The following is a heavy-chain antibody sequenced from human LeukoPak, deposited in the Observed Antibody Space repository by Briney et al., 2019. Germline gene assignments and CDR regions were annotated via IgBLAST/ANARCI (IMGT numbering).Heavy chain of an antibody. CDR1: GFTFTDHY. J-gene: IGHJ4*02. CDR2: SRDKGRSYTT. CDR3: ARISVRSGHYYAAD. D-gene: IGHD3-10*01. V-gene: IGHV3-72*01. Sequence: PGGSLRLSCAVSGFTFTDHYMDWVRQAPGEGLAWVGRSRDKGRSYTTEYAASVEGRFTISRDDSKNSLYLQMNSLKTEDTAVYYCARISVRSGHYYAADWGQGTLVTVSS.